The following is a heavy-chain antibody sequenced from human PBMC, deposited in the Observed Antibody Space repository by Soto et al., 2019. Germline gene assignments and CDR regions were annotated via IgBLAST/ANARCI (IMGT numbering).Heavy chain of an antibody. CDR1: GYTLTELS. CDR2: FDPEDGET. J-gene: IGHJ4*02. V-gene: IGHV1-24*01. Sequence: PSVKVSCKVSGYTLTELSMHWVRQAPGKGLEWMGGFDPEDGETIYAQKFQGRVTMTEDTSTDTAYMELSSLRSEDTAVYYCATAPGIAAAGTSAIPNYYFDYWGQGTLVTVSS. D-gene: IGHD6-13*01. CDR3: ATAPGIAAAGTSAIPNYYFDY.